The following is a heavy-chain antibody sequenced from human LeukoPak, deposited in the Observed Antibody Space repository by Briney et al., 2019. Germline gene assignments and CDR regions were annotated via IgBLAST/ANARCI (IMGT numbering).Heavy chain of an antibody. D-gene: IGHD6-19*01. CDR2: ISSSSSYI. CDR1: GFXFSSYS. J-gene: IGHJ4*02. CDR3: ARDDWGIAVAGTNGY. Sequence: PGGSLRLSCAASGFXFSSYSMNWVRQAPGKGLEWVSSISSSSSYIYYADSVKGRFTISRDNAKNSLYLQMNSLRAEDTAVYYCARDDWGIAVAGTNGYWGQGTLVTVSS. V-gene: IGHV3-21*01.